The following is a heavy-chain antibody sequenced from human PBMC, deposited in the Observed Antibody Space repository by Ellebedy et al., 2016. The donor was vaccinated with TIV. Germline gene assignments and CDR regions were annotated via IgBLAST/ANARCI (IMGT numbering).Heavy chain of an antibody. CDR3: ARGRRLRSYYYGMDV. J-gene: IGHJ6*02. CDR2: INPSGGST. Sequence: ASVKVSXXASGYTFTSYYMHWVRQAPGQGLEWMGIINPSGGSTSYAQKFQGRVTMTRDTSTSTVYMELSSLRSEDTAVYYCARGRRLRSYYYGMDVWGQGTTVTVSS. CDR1: GYTFTSYY. D-gene: IGHD4-17*01. V-gene: IGHV1-46*01.